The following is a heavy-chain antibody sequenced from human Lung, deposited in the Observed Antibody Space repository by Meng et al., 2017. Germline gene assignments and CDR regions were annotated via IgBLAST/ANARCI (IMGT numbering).Heavy chain of an antibody. CDR1: GFSLSTSEVA. J-gene: IGHJ4*02. CDR3: AHTRYCSRSSCYTFDY. CDR2: IYWDDDK. Sequence: QITLKESGPTLVKPTQTLTLTCTFSGFSLSTSEVAVGWIRQPPGKALEWLAVIYWDDDKRYSPSLKSRVTITKDTSENQVVLTMTNMDSVDTGTYYCAHTRYCSRSSCYTFDYWGQGTLVTVSS. D-gene: IGHD2-2*02. V-gene: IGHV2-5*02.